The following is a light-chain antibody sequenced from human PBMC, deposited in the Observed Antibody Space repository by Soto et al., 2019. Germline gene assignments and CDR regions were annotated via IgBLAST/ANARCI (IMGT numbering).Light chain of an antibody. Sequence: DIQMTQSPSTLSAYVGDRVSITCRASQSISGWLAWYQQKPGKAPNLLIYDASSLESGVPSRFSGSGSGTEFALTISSLQPDDFATYYCQQYSSYPYTVGQGTKVDSK. CDR1: QSISGW. CDR3: QQYSSYPYT. V-gene: IGKV1-5*01. CDR2: DAS. J-gene: IGKJ2*01.